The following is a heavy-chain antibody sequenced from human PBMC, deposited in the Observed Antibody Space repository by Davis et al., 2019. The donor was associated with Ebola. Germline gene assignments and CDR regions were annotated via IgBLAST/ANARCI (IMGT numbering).Heavy chain of an antibody. CDR1: GGSIISSSSC. J-gene: IGHJ5*02. CDR2: IYYSGST. CDR3: ARQRVLRFLEWLFAPDNWFDP. Sequence: SETLSLTCTVSGGSIISSSSCWGWIRQPPRKGLEWIGSIYYSGSTYYNPSLKSRVTISVDTSKNQFSLKLSSVTAADTAVYYCARQRVLRFLEWLFAPDNWFDPWGQGTLVTVSS. V-gene: IGHV4-39*01. D-gene: IGHD3-3*01.